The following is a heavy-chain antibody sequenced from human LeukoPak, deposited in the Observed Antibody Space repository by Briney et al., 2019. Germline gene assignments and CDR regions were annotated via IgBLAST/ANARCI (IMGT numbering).Heavy chain of an antibody. CDR2: ISDDGSSQ. CDR3: ARPPIGGGYSFGPFDY. CDR1: GFTFSSYA. D-gene: IGHD5-18*01. J-gene: IGHJ4*02. Sequence: GVSLRLSCAASGFTFSSYAVHWVRQAPGKGLEWVAVISDDGSSQNYADSVKGRYTISRDNSKDTLYLQMNSLRAEDTAVYYCARPPIGGGYSFGPFDYWGQGTLVTVSS. V-gene: IGHV3-30-3*01.